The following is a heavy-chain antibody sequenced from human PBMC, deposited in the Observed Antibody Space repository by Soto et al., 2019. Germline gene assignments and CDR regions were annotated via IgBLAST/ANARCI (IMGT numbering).Heavy chain of an antibody. CDR1: GFTLSNYA. Sequence: EVQLLESGGGLVQPGGSLRLSCAASGFTLSNYAISWVRHAPGKGLEWVSIISGSGDSPYYADSVKGRFTISRDNSRNTLYLQMNSLRAGDSPKYYCAKEGTSGLYYFDYWGPGTLVTVSS. CDR3: AKEGTSGLYYFDY. J-gene: IGHJ4*02. CDR2: ISGSGDSP. D-gene: IGHD6-19*01. V-gene: IGHV3-23*01.